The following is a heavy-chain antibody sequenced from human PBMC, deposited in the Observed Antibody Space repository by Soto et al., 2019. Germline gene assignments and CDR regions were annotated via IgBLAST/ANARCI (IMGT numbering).Heavy chain of an antibody. CDR2: IDPGDTYA. CDR3: ARIYCTTTTCDSWFDP. CDR1: GYTFTTFW. V-gene: IGHV5-10-1*01. D-gene: IGHD2-2*01. J-gene: IGHJ5*02. Sequence: PGESLKISCTGFGYTFTTFWISWVRQMPGKGLEWMGRIDPGDTYATYSPAFQGHVTISADKATSTAYLQWSSLKASDTAMYFCARIYCTTTTCDSWFDPRGQGTLVTVSS.